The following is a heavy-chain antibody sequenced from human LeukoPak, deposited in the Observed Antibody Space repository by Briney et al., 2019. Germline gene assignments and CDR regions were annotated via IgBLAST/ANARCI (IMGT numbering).Heavy chain of an antibody. Sequence: PSETLSLTCTVSGGSISSYYWSWIRQPPGKGLEWIGYIYYSGSTNYNPSLKSRVTISVDTSKNQLSLKLSSVTAADTAVYYCARDKEYYYGSGSYGAFDIWGQGTMVTVSS. D-gene: IGHD3-10*01. CDR1: GGSISSYY. V-gene: IGHV4-59*01. CDR3: ARDKEYYYGSGSYGAFDI. J-gene: IGHJ3*02. CDR2: IYYSGST.